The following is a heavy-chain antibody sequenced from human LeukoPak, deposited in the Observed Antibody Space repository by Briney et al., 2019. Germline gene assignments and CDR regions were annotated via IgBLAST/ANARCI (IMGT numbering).Heavy chain of an antibody. V-gene: IGHV4-59*01. D-gene: IGHD2-2*01. CDR1: GGSINSYY. Sequence: SETLSLTCTVSGGSINSYYWSWIRQPPGKGLEWIGYIYYNGSTNYNPSLKSRVTISVDTSKNQFSLKLSSVTAADTAVYYCARLRRNCSSTSCSKRVFDYWGQGTLVTVSS. CDR3: ARLRRNCSSTSCSKRVFDY. J-gene: IGHJ4*02. CDR2: IYYNGST.